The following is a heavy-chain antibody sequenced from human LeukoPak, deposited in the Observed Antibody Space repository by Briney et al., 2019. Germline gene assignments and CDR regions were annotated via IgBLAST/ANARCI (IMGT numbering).Heavy chain of an antibody. J-gene: IGHJ4*02. V-gene: IGHV4-38-2*02. CDR1: GYSLSSGYY. CDR2: IHHSGNT. CDR3: ARDGGWVMVTEIDY. D-gene: IGHD5-18*01. Sequence: PSETLSLTCTVSGYSLSSGYYWGWIRQPPGKGLEWIGTIHHSGNTYYNPSLKSRVTISIDTSKNQFSLKLSSVTAADTAVYYCARDGGWVMVTEIDYWGQGILVTVSS.